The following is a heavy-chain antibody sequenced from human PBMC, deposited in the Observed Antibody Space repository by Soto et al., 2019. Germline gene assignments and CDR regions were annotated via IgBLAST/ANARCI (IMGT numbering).Heavy chain of an antibody. J-gene: IGHJ3*02. CDR3: VRRMIVARHALDI. CDR1: AGSISRGGYY. CDR2: IYYSGST. Sequence: LSLTCTVSAGSISRGGYYWSWIRQHPVKGLEWIGYIYYSGSTYYNPSLKSRVTISVDTSKNQFSLKLSSVTAADTAVYYCVRRMIVARHALDIWGQGXIVTV. D-gene: IGHD3-22*01. V-gene: IGHV4-31*03.